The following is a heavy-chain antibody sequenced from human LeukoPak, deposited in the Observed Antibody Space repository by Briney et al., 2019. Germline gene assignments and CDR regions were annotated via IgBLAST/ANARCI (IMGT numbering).Heavy chain of an antibody. CDR3: ASSNDYTHPFYYYYYYMDV. CDR1: GFTFSSYA. J-gene: IGHJ6*03. V-gene: IGHV3-23*01. Sequence: AGGSLRLSCAASGFTFSSYAMSWVRQAPGKGLEWVSAISGSGGSTYYADSVKGRFTISRDNSKNTLYLQMDSLRAEDTAVYYCASSNDYTHPFYYYYYYMDVWGKGTTVTVSS. CDR2: ISGSGGST. D-gene: IGHD4-11*01.